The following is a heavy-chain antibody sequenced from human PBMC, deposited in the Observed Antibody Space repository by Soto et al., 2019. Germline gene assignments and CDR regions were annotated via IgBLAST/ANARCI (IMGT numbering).Heavy chain of an antibody. V-gene: IGHV1-69*13. Sequence: ASVKVSCKASGGTFSSYAISWVRQAPGQGLEWMGGIIPIFGTANYAQKFQGRVTITADESTSTAYMELSSLRSEDTAVYYCASGEGSGYYYYHAFDIWGQGTMVTVS. CDR2: IIPIFGTA. CDR1: GGTFSSYA. J-gene: IGHJ3*02. CDR3: ASGEGSGYYYYHAFDI. D-gene: IGHD3-22*01.